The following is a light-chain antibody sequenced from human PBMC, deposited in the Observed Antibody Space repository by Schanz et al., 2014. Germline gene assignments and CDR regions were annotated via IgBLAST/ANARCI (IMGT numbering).Light chain of an antibody. CDR2: DVG. CDR3: TSYTSSSTRV. Sequence: QSALTQPASVSGSPGQSITISCTGTSSDVGAYDYVSWYQHHPAKAPKLLIYDVGDRPSGVSNRFSGSKSGNTASLTISGLQAEDEADYYCTSYTSSSTRVFGGGIKLTVL. J-gene: IGLJ3*02. V-gene: IGLV2-14*03. CDR1: SSDVGAYDY.